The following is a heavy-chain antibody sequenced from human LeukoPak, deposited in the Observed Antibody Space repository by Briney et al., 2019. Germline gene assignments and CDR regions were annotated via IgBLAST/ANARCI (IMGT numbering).Heavy chain of an antibody. V-gene: IGHV3-30*03. CDR2: ISPDGSNK. Sequence: GGSLRLSCAASGFTLTNYWMHWVRQAPGKGLEWVAVISPDGSNKYYADSVKGRFTISTDNSKNTLYLQMNSLRVEDTAVYYCASAWHLGIVVVMLDSWGQGTLVTVSS. CDR3: ASAWHLGIVVVMLDS. CDR1: GFTLTNYW. J-gene: IGHJ4*02. D-gene: IGHD3-22*01.